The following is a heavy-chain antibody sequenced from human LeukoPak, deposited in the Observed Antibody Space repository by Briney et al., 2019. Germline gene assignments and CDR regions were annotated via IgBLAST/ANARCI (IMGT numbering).Heavy chain of an antibody. Sequence: KPSDTLSLTCTVSGGPISGYYWSWFRQPAGKGLEWIGRVYTSGTTNYNPSLKSRVTMSVDTSKNLFSLKLTSVTPADTAAYYCARGFGHLWGQGTLVSVSS. CDR3: ARGFGHL. J-gene: IGHJ4*02. V-gene: IGHV4-4*07. CDR1: GGPISGYY. CDR2: VYTSGTT. D-gene: IGHD3-10*01.